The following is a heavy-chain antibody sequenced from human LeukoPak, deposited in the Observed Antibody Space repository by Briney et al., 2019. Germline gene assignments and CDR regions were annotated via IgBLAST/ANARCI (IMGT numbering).Heavy chain of an antibody. CDR3: ARGQRQLYYFDY. D-gene: IGHD6-6*01. Sequence: SETLSLTCTVSGGSISSYYWSWIRQPPGKGLEWIGYIYYSGSTNYNPSLKSRVTISVDTSKNQSSLKLSSVTAADTAVYYCARGQRQLYYFDYWGQGTLVTVSS. CDR2: IYYSGST. V-gene: IGHV4-59*01. J-gene: IGHJ4*02. CDR1: GGSISSYY.